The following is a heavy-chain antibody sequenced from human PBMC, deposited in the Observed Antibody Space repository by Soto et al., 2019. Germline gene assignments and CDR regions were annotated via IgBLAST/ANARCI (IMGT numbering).Heavy chain of an antibody. D-gene: IGHD5-12*01. CDR3: ARSRVATMDY. CDR1: GASISSGGYS. J-gene: IGHJ4*02. V-gene: IGHV4-30-2*01. CDR2: IYHGGGA. Sequence: PSETLSLTCAVSGASISSGGYSWSWIRQPPGKGLEWIGYIYHGGGAYYNPSLKSRVTISVDRSKNQLSLRLSSVTAADTAVYYSARSRVATMDYWGQGTLVTVSS.